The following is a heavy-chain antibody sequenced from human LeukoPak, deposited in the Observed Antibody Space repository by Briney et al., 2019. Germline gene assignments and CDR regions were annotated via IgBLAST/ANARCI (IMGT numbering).Heavy chain of an antibody. CDR1: GGSISSGDYY. J-gene: IGHJ3*02. Sequence: SETLSLTCTVSGGSISSGDYYWSWIRQPPGKGLEWIGYIYYSGSTNYNPSLKSRVTISVDTSKNQFSLKLSSVTAADTAVYYCARHNPPAAMVLDDAFDIWGQGTMVTVSS. CDR2: IYYSGST. D-gene: IGHD5-18*01. V-gene: IGHV4-61*08. CDR3: ARHNPPAAMVLDDAFDI.